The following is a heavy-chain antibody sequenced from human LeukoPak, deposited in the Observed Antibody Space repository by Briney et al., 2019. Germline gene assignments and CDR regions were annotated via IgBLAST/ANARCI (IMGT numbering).Heavy chain of an antibody. J-gene: IGHJ4*02. CDR2: IYYSGST. D-gene: IGHD2-21*02. CDR3: ARASVAAIVFDY. Sequence: PSETLSLTCTVSGGSISSSSYYWGWIRQPPGKGLEWIGSIYYSGSTYYNPSLKSRVTISVDTSKNQFSLKLSSVTAADTAVYYCARASVAAIVFDYWAREPWSPSPQ. V-gene: IGHV4-39*07. CDR1: GGSISSSSYY.